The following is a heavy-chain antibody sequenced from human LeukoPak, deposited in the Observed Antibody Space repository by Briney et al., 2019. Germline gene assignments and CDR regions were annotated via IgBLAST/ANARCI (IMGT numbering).Heavy chain of an antibody. CDR3: ARVQYSSGWWLTERPGGSLDY. V-gene: IGHV3-30*04. CDR2: ISYDGSNK. Sequence: GGSLRLSCAASGFTFSSYAMHWVRQAPGKGLEWVAVISYDGSNKYYADSVKGRFTISRDNSKNTLYLQMNSLRAEDTAVYYCARVQYSSGWWLTERPGGSLDYWGQGTLVTVSS. CDR1: GFTFSSYA. J-gene: IGHJ4*02. D-gene: IGHD6-19*01.